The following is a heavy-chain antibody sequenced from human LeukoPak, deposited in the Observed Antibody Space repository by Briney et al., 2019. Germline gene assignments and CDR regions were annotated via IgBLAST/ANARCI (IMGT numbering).Heavy chain of an antibody. V-gene: IGHV4-59*08. Sequence: SETLSLTCNVSGGSISSYYWTWIRQPPGKGLEWIGYMYYTGRPHYNPSLKSHITISIDRSKNQFSLRLTSVTAADTAVYYCASSYYDTFDYWGQGTLVTVSS. CDR2: MYYTGRP. CDR3: ASSYYDTFDY. D-gene: IGHD3-9*01. CDR1: GGSISSYY. J-gene: IGHJ4*02.